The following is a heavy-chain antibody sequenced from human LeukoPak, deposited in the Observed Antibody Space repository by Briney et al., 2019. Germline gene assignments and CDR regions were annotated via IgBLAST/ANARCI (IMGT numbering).Heavy chain of an antibody. D-gene: IGHD6-13*01. CDR3: ARGATAGRFSLRPTGAYYMDV. V-gene: IGHV1-2*02. J-gene: IGHJ6*03. Sequence: ASVKVSCKASGYTFTGYYMHWVRQAPGQGLEWMGWINPNSGDTNYAQKFQGRVTMTRDTSISTAYMELSRLRFDDTAVYYCARGATAGRFSLRPTGAYYMDVWGKGTTVTVSS. CDR1: GYTFTGYY. CDR2: INPNSGDT.